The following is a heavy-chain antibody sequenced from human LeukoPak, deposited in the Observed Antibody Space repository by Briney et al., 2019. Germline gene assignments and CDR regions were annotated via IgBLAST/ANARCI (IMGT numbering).Heavy chain of an antibody. CDR2: INPSGGSI. J-gene: IGHJ4*02. CDR1: GYIFTIYY. V-gene: IGHV1-46*01. CDR3: AREGYCSGGTCYSFDY. Sequence: GASVKVSCKASGYIFTIYYMYWVRQAPGQGLGWVGIINPSGGSIRYAQKFQGRVTMTRDTSTSTVYMELSSLRSEDTAVYFCAREGYCSGGTCYSFDYWGQGTLVTVSS. D-gene: IGHD2-15*01.